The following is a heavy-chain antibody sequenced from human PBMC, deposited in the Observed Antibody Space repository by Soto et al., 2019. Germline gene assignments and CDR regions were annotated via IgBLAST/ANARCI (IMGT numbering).Heavy chain of an antibody. CDR2: ISAYNGNT. D-gene: IGHD3-10*01. V-gene: IGHV1-18*01. CDR3: ARASSHLNSLLWFGEPSDYDYGMDV. Sequence: KNLLASVKVSCKASGYTFTSYGISWVRQAPGQGLEWMGWISAYNGNTNYAQKLQGRVTMTTDTSTSTAYMELRSLRSDDTAVYYCARASSHLNSLLWFGEPSDYDYGMDVWGQGTTVTVSS. CDR1: GYTFTSYG. J-gene: IGHJ6*02.